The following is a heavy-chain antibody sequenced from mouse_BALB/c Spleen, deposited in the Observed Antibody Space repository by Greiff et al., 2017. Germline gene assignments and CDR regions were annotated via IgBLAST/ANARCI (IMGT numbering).Heavy chain of an antibody. CDR2: ISSGSSTI. Sequence: EVKLQESGGGLVQPGGSRKLSCAASGFTFSSFGMHWVRQAPEKGLEWVAYISSGSSTIYYADTVKGRFTISRDNPKNTLFLQMTSLRSEDTAMYYCARRVHYYGSFDYWGQGTTLTVSS. D-gene: IGHD1-2*01. V-gene: IGHV5-17*02. CDR1: GFTFSSFG. CDR3: ARRVHYYGSFDY. J-gene: IGHJ2*01.